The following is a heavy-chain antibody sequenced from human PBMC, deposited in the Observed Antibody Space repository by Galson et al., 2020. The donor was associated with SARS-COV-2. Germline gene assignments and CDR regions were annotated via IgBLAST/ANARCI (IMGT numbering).Heavy chain of an antibody. Sequence: GGSLRLSCAASGFTFSSYAMHWVRQAPGKGLEWVAVISYDGSNKYYADSVKGRFTISRDNSKNTLYLQMNSLRAEDTAVYYCARSRSGSYDGPFDYWGQGTLVTVSS. V-gene: IGHV3-30*04. J-gene: IGHJ4*02. CDR3: ARSRSGSYDGPFDY. CDR2: ISYDGSNK. CDR1: GFTFSSYA. D-gene: IGHD1-26*01.